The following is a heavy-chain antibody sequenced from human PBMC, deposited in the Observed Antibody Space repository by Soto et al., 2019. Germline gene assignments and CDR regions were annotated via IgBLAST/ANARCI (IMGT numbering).Heavy chain of an antibody. CDR3: GREGGDNWFDP. J-gene: IGHJ5*02. CDR2: IYYSGST. D-gene: IGHD3-16*01. CDR1: GGSISSGDYY. V-gene: IGHV4-30-4*01. Sequence: PSETLSFTXTVFGGSISSGDYYWCWIRQPPGKGLERIGYIYYSGSTFYNPSLKNRVTISMDTSKIQFSLKLSSVTAAVTAVYYCGREGGDNWFDPWGQGTLVTVSS.